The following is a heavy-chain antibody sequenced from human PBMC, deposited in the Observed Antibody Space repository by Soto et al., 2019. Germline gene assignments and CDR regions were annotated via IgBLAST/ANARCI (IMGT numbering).Heavy chain of an antibody. D-gene: IGHD3-3*01. CDR1: GYTFNTYG. V-gene: IGHV1-18*01. Sequence: ASVKVSCKTSGYTFNTYGINWVRQAPGQGLGLMGWISAYDGKTTYAEKVQGRVTLTTDTSTSTAYMELRSLRSDDTAIYYCARDPHEFWTSYWFDPWGQGTPVTVSS. CDR3: ARDPHEFWTSYWFDP. J-gene: IGHJ5*02. CDR2: ISAYDGKT.